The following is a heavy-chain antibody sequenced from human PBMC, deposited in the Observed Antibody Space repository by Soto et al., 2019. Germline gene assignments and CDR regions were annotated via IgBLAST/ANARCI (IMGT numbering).Heavy chain of an antibody. J-gene: IGHJ4*02. V-gene: IGHV3-11*01. CDR3: ARGIAAAE. Sequence: PGGSLRLSCAASGFTFSDSYMSWIRQGPGKGLEWISYISNSGSTIYYADSVKGRFTISRDNAKNSLYLQMNSLRADDTAVYYCARGIAAAEWGQGTLVTVSS. CDR2: ISNSGSTI. D-gene: IGHD6-13*01. CDR1: GFTFSDSY.